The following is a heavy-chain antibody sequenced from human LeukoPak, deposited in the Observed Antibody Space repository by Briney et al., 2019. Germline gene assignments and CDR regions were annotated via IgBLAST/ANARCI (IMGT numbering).Heavy chain of an antibody. CDR2: IYYSGST. Sequence: SETLSLTCTVSGGSISSSSYYWGWIRQPPGKGLGWIGSIYYSGSTYYNSSLKSRVTISVDTSKNQFSLKLSSVTAADTAVYYCARRLAGTEDYWGQGTLVTVSS. CDR1: GGSISSSSYY. J-gene: IGHJ4*02. CDR3: ARRLAGTEDY. V-gene: IGHV4-39*01. D-gene: IGHD6-13*01.